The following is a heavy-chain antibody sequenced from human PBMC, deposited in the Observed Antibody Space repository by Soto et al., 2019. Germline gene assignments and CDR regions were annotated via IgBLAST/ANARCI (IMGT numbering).Heavy chain of an antibody. CDR2: ISVSGTDT. J-gene: IGHJ4*02. CDR3: AFPSRLPNY. D-gene: IGHD2-15*01. Sequence: QVQLVESGGALVKPGGSLRLSCVASGFTFTDYYMNWLRQTPGKGLEWLSYISVSGTDTNYADSVRGRFTIYRDNAKRSIYLQMNSRRVEDTAVYYCAFPSRLPNYWGQGTLVTVSS. CDR1: GFTFTDYY. V-gene: IGHV3-11*05.